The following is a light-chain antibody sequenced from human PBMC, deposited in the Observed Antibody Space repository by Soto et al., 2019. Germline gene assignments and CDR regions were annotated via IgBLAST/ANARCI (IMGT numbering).Light chain of an antibody. CDR1: QSINNL. CDR2: DVS. Sequence: QMTQSPSTLSAGVWSRVXSTGRASQSINNLLAWYQQKPGKAPKFLIYDVSTLESGVPSRFSGSGSGTEFTLTISSLQPEDFATYYCQQYDSYPLTFGGGTKVDIK. J-gene: IGKJ4*01. V-gene: IGKV1-5*01. CDR3: QQYDSYPLT.